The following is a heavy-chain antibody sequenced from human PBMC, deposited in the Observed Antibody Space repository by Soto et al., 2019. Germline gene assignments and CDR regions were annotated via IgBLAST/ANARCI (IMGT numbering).Heavy chain of an antibody. Sequence: SETLSLTCAVSGYSISSGYYWGWIRQPPGKGLEWIGSIYHSGSTYYNPSLKSRVTISVDTSKNQFSLKLSSVTAADTAVYYCARDPPEPQLGTWWFDPWGQGTLVTVSS. CDR1: GYSISSGYY. D-gene: IGHD6-13*01. J-gene: IGHJ5*02. CDR3: ARDPPEPQLGTWWFDP. V-gene: IGHV4-38-2*02. CDR2: IYHSGST.